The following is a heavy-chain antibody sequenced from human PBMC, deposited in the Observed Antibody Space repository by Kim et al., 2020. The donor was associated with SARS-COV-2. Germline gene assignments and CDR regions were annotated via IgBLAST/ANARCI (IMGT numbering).Heavy chain of an antibody. CDR3: ATHYYGSGSSHFDY. J-gene: IGHJ4*02. CDR2: ISGSGGST. V-gene: IGHV3-23*01. Sequence: GGSLRLSCAASGFTFSSYAMSWVRQAPGKGLEWVSAISGSGGSTYYADSVKGRFTISRDNSKNTLYRQMNSLRAEDTAVYYCATHYYGSGSSHFDYWGQGTLVTVSS. CDR1: GFTFSSYA. D-gene: IGHD3-10*01.